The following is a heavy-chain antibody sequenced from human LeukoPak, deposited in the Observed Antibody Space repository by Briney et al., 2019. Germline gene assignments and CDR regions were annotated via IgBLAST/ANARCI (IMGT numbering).Heavy chain of an antibody. J-gene: IGHJ4*02. CDR2: IKSKTDGGTT. CDR1: GFTFSNAW. Sequence: GGSLRLSCAGSGFTFSNAWMSWVRQAPGKGLEWVGRIKSKTDGGTTDYAAPVKGRFTISRDDSKNTLYLQMNSLKTEDTAVYYCTTAPDYYYDSSGYYYYFDYWGQGTLVTVSS. D-gene: IGHD3-22*01. V-gene: IGHV3-15*01. CDR3: TTAPDYYYDSSGYYYYFDY.